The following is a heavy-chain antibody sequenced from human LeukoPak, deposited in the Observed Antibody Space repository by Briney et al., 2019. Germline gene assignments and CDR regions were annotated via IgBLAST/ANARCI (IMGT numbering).Heavy chain of an antibody. J-gene: IGHJ6*02. V-gene: IGHV1-18*01. CDR2: ISAYNGNT. CDR3: ARTRFPVVVVTASVHYYGMDV. Sequence: ASVKVSCKASGYTFTSYGISWVRQAPGQELEWMGWISAYNGNTNYAQKLQGRVTMTTDTSTSTAYMELRSLRSDDTAVYYCARTRFPVVVVTASVHYYGMDVWGQGTTVTVSS. CDR1: GYTFTSYG. D-gene: IGHD2-21*02.